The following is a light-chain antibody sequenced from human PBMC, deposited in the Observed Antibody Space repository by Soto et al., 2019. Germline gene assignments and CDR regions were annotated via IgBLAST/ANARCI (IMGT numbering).Light chain of an antibody. CDR2: DVT. J-gene: IGLJ3*02. CDR3: SSYTTPSTRV. Sequence: QSALTQPASLSGSPGQSIAISCTGTSSDVGGYDFVSWYQQHPGKAPKLLIYDVTNRPSGVSTRFSGSKSGNTASLTISGLHAEEEADYFSSSYTTPSTRVFGGGTKVTVL. V-gene: IGLV2-14*03. CDR1: SSDVGGYDF.